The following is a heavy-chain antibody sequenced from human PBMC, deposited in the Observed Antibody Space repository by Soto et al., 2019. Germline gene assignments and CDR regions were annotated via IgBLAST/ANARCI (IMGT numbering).Heavy chain of an antibody. Sequence: SETLSLTCTVSGGSISSGGYYWSWIRQHPGKGLEWIGYIYYSGSTYYNPSLKSRVTISVDTSKNQFSLKLSSVTAADTAVYYCARAPIVVVPAANAGAFDIWGQGTMVTVSS. CDR3: ARAPIVVVPAANAGAFDI. J-gene: IGHJ3*02. CDR2: IYYSGST. CDR1: GGSISSGGYY. V-gene: IGHV4-31*03. D-gene: IGHD2-2*01.